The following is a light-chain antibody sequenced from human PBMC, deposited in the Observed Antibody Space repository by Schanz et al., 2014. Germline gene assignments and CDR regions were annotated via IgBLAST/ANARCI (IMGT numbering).Light chain of an antibody. CDR3: CSYAGSDSWV. CDR1: SSNIGDNT. Sequence: QSVLTQPPSSSGTPGQRVTISCSGSSSNIGDNTVHWYQQFPGSAPKLLIYSDYQRPSGVPDRFSGSESGNTASLTISGLQAEDEAGYYCCSYAGSDSWVFGGGTKLTVL. V-gene: IGLV1-44*01. J-gene: IGLJ3*02. CDR2: SDY.